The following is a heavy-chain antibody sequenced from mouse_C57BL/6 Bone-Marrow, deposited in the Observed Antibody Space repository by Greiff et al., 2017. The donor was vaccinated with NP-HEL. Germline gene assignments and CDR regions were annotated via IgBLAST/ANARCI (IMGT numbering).Heavy chain of an antibody. CDR3: AREGPIYYGYDEGFAY. CDR2: INPSNGGT. V-gene: IGHV1-53*01. J-gene: IGHJ3*01. CDR1: GYTFTSYW. Sequence: QVQLQQPGTELVKPGASVKLSCKASGYTFTSYWMHWVKQRPGQGLEWIGNINPSNGGTNYIEKFKSKATLTVDKSSSTAYMQLSSLTSGDSAVYYCAREGPIYYGYDEGFAYWGQGTLVTVSA. D-gene: IGHD2-2*01.